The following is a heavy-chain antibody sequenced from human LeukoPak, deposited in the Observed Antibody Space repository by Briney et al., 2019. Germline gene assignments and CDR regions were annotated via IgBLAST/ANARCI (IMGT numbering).Heavy chain of an antibody. J-gene: IGHJ4*02. CDR1: GYTFTSYD. D-gene: IGHD5-24*01. CDR2: MNPNSGNT. Sequence: GASVKVSCKASGYTFTSYDINWVRQATGQGLEWMGWMNPNSGNTGYAQKFQGRVTITTDESTSTAYMELSSLRSEDTAVYYCAVGMRDGYNFYDYWGQGTLVTVSS. V-gene: IGHV1-8*03. CDR3: AVGMRDGYNFYDY.